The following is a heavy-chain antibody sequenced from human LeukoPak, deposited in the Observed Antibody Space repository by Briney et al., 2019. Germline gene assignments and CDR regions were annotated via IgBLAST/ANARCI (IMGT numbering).Heavy chain of an antibody. Sequence: GGSLRLSCAASGFTFSGSAMHWVRQASGKGLEWVGRIRSKANSYATTYAASVKGRFTISRDDSKNTAYLQMNSLKTEDTAVYYRTRNFGVRSYYYYMDVWGKGTTVTVSS. D-gene: IGHD3-10*01. CDR3: TRNFGVRSYYYYMDV. V-gene: IGHV3-73*01. CDR2: IRSKANSYAT. CDR1: GFTFSGSA. J-gene: IGHJ6*03.